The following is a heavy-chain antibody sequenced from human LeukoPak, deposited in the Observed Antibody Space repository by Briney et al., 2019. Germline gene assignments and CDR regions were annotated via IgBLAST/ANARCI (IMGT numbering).Heavy chain of an antibody. CDR2: IWYDGSNK. Sequence: GRSLRLSCAASGFTFSSYGMYWVRQAPGKGLEGVAVIWYDGSNKYYGDSVKGRFTISRDNSKNTLYLQMNSLRAEDTAVYYCASDSRSSVSFEIWGQGIMVTVSS. V-gene: IGHV3-33*07. CDR3: ASDSRSSVSFEI. D-gene: IGHD6-6*01. CDR1: GFTFSSYG. J-gene: IGHJ3*02.